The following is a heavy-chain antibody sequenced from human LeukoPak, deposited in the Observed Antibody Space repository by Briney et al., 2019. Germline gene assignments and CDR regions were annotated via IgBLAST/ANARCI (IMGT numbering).Heavy chain of an antibody. Sequence: SETLSLTCAVSGGSISSGGYSWSWIRQPPGKGLEWIGYIYHSGSTYYNPSLKSRVTISVDRSKNQLSLKLSSVTAADTAVYYCARDDSSGYPYAFDIWGQGTMVTVSS. J-gene: IGHJ3*02. D-gene: IGHD3-22*01. CDR1: GGSISSGGYS. CDR2: IYHSGST. CDR3: ARDDSSGYPYAFDI. V-gene: IGHV4-30-2*01.